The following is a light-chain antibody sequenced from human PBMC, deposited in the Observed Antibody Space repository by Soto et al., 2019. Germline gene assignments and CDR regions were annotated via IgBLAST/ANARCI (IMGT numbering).Light chain of an antibody. CDR3: QQRSNWPPT. Sequence: EIVLTQSPATLSLSPGERATLSCRASQSVSSYLAWYHQKPNQAPRLLIYDASNRATGIPARFSGSGYGTDFTLTMRSLEPEDFAVYYCQQRSNWPPTFGQGTKVEIQ. J-gene: IGKJ1*01. CDR2: DAS. V-gene: IGKV3-11*01. CDR1: QSVSSY.